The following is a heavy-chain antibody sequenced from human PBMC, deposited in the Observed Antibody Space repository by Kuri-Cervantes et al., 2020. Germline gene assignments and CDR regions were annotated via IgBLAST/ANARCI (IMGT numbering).Heavy chain of an antibody. CDR2: ISYDGSNK. CDR3: ARVVGSGWGADY. J-gene: IGHJ4*02. CDR1: GFTFSSHA. Sequence: GGLLRCSSAASGFTFSSHAMHWVRQAPGKGLEWVAVISYDGSNKYYADSVKGRFTISRDNSKNTLYLQMNSLRADDTAVYYCARVVGSGWGADYWGQGTLVTVSS. V-gene: IGHV3-30-3*01. D-gene: IGHD6-19*01.